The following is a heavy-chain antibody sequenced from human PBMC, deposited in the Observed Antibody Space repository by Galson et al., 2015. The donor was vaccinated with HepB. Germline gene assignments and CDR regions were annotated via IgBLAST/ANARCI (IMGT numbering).Heavy chain of an antibody. CDR3: ARDSLVGVDGSGSSLDY. CDR2: ISSSTSYI. J-gene: IGHJ4*02. CDR1: GFTFSDCS. D-gene: IGHD3-10*01. V-gene: IGHV3-21*01. Sequence: SLRLSCAASGFTFSDCSVNWVRQAPGKGLEWVSSISSSTSYIYYADSVKGRFTISRDNAKNSLYLQMNSLRVEDTAVYYCARDSLVGVDGSGSSLDYWGQGTLVTVSS.